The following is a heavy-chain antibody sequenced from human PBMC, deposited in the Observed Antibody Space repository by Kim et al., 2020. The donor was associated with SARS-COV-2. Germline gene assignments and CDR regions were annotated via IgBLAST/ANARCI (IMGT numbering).Heavy chain of an antibody. V-gene: IGHV3-66*01. Sequence: SVKGRFTTSRDNSKNTLYLQMNSLRAEDTAVYYCAREFRYSSSWYSGMDVWGQGTTVTVSS. D-gene: IGHD6-13*01. CDR3: AREFRYSSSWYSGMDV. J-gene: IGHJ6*02.